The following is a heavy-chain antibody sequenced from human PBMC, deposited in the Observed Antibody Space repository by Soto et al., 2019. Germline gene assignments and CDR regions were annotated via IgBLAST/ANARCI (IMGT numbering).Heavy chain of an antibody. D-gene: IGHD3-10*02. CDR3: ERGFFFQAEDGRRDVRSVSAFLLNRSSDL. CDR2: ISYSGSN. J-gene: IGHJ2*01. V-gene: IGHV4-59*01. Sequence: KGLEWIGYISYSGSNNYNPSLQSRVAVSVGTSKNQFSLKLSSVTAADTAVYYCERGFFFQAEDGRRDVRSVSAFLLNRSSDL.